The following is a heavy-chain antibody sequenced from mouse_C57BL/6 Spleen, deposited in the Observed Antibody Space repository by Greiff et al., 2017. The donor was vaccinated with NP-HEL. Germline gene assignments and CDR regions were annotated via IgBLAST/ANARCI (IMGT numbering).Heavy chain of an antibody. D-gene: IGHD2-2*01. CDR1: GFSLTSYG. V-gene: IGHV2-6*01. CDR2: IWGVGST. J-gene: IGHJ3*01. CDR3: ASDMDGYPFAY. Sequence: VQVVESGPGLVAPSQSLSITCTVSGFSLTSYGVDWVRQSPGKGLEWLGVIWGVGSTNYNSALKSRLSISKDNSKSQVFLKMNSLQTDDTAMYYCASDMDGYPFAYWGQGTLVTVSA.